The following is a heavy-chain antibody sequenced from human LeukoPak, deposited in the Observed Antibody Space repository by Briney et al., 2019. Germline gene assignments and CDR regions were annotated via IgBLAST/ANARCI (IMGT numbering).Heavy chain of an antibody. CDR2: KWFDGSIK. V-gene: IGHV3-33*01. D-gene: IGHD6-19*01. CDR3: ASAAGPFDN. Sequence: GVSLRLSCAASGXTFRIYGMHWVRQAPGKGLEGVEVKWFDGSIKYYADSVKGRFTLSRDNSRTTLFLQMNSMRAEDTAVYYCASAAGPFDNWGQGPLVTVSS. CDR1: GXTFRIYG. J-gene: IGHJ4*02.